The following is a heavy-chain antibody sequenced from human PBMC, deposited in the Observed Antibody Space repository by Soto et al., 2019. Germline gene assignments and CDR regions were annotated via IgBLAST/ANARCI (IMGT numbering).Heavy chain of an antibody. Sequence: EVQLVETGGGLIQPGGSLRLSCAASGFTVSSNYMSWVRQAPGKGLEWVSVIYSGGSTYYADSVKGRFTISRDNSKNKLYLQMNSLRDEDTAVYYCARVTTKYYYDISGYYPNAFDIWGQGTMVTVTS. D-gene: IGHD3-22*01. V-gene: IGHV3-53*02. J-gene: IGHJ3*02. CDR3: ARVTTKYYYDISGYYPNAFDI. CDR1: GFTVSSNY. CDR2: IYSGGST.